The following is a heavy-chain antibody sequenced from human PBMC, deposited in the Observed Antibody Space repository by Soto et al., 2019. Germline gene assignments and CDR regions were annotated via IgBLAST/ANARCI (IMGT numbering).Heavy chain of an antibody. J-gene: IGHJ6*02. V-gene: IGHV3-7*03. CDR1: GFTFRNHW. D-gene: IGHD3-9*01. CDR3: TRVSAFLNGYRRENGTNYYFYYIMDV. CDR2: IKHDEIER. Sequence: GGSLRLSCAASGFTFRNHWMNWVRQAPGKGLEWVANIKHDEIERSYVDSVKGRFTISRDNARNSLYLQMSSLRVDDTAVYYCTRVSAFLNGYRRENGTNYYFYYIMDVWGQGTTLNVSS.